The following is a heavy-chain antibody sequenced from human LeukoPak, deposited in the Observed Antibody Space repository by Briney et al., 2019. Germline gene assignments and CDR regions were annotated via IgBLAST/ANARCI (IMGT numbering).Heavy chain of an antibody. D-gene: IGHD3-3*01. CDR3: ATRGFWATNRFDY. Sequence: SETLSLTXTVSGGSISSGDYYWSWIRQPPGKGLEWIGYIYYSGSTYYNPSLKSRVTISVDTSKNQFSLKLSSVTAADTAVYYCATRGFWATNRFDYWGQGTLVTVSS. CDR2: IYYSGST. V-gene: IGHV4-30-4*08. J-gene: IGHJ4*02. CDR1: GGSISSGDYY.